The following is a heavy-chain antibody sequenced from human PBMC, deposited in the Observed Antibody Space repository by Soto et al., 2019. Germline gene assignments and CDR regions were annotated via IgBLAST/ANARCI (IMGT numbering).Heavy chain of an antibody. CDR1: GYSFTSYW. V-gene: IGHV5-51*01. J-gene: IGHJ4*02. CDR2: IYPGDSDT. Sequence: PGESLTISCKASGYSFTSYWVGWVRQMPGKGLEWMGIIYPGDSDTRYSPSFQGQVTISADKSISIAYLQWSSLKASDTAMYYCERHFGCSGAPCYIDYFGQGSLGTVSA. CDR3: ERHFGCSGAPCYIDY. D-gene: IGHD2-15*01.